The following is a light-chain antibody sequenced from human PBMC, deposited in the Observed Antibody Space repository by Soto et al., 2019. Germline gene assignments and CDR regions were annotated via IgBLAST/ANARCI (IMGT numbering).Light chain of an antibody. CDR1: QSVNSW. Sequence: DIQMTQSPSTLSAFVGDRVTITCRASQSVNSWLAWYQQKPGKAPNLLIYKASSLESGVPSRFSGSGSGTEFTLTISSLQPDDFATYYCQQYNIYSWTFGQGTKVDIK. J-gene: IGKJ1*01. CDR2: KAS. V-gene: IGKV1-5*03. CDR3: QQYNIYSWT.